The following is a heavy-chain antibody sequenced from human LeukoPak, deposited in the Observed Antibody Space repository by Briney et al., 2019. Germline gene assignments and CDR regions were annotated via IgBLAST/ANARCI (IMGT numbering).Heavy chain of an antibody. D-gene: IGHD3-10*01. CDR3: ANRSPTMGYGMDV. J-gene: IGHJ6*02. CDR2: IKQDGSEK. V-gene: IGHV3-7*03. CDR1: GFTFSSYW. Sequence: GGSLRLSCAASGFTFSSYWMSWVRQAPGKGLEWVANIKQDGSEKYYVDSVKGRFTISRDNSKNTLYLQMNSLRAEDTVVYYCANRSPTMGYGMDVWGQGTTVTVSS.